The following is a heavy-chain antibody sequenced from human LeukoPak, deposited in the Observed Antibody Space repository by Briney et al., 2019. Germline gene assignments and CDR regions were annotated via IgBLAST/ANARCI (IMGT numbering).Heavy chain of an antibody. CDR1: GDSMSNYY. CDR2: ISDRGST. Sequence: PSETLSLICSVSGDSMSNYYWTWIRQPPGKALESIGYISDRGSTYYSPSLKSRATISADTSKNQISLKLTSVTAADTAVYYCARDVCSGGTCYLDYWGRGTLVSVSS. V-gene: IGHV4-59*01. CDR3: ARDVCSGGTCYLDY. D-gene: IGHD2-15*01. J-gene: IGHJ4*02.